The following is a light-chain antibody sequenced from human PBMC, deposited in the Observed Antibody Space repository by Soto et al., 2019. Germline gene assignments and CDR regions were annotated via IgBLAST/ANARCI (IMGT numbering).Light chain of an antibody. J-gene: IGKJ2*01. V-gene: IGKV3-20*01. CDR3: HQYDDGPYT. CDR2: AAS. CDR1: QSVRNNY. Sequence: IVLTQAPGTLSLSPGDRATLSCRASQSVRNNYLAWYQQRPGQAPRLLIYAASSRATGIPVRFSGSGSGTEFTLTISSLQSEDFAVYYCHQYDDGPYTFGQGTKVDIK.